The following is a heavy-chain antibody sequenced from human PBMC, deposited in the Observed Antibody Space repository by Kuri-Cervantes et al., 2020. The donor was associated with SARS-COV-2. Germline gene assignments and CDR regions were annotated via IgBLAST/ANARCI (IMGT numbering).Heavy chain of an antibody. J-gene: IGHJ4*02. CDR1: GFTFSSYA. CDR3: ARDPDYYDSSGYYGGFDY. V-gene: IGHV3-30*04. Sequence: GGSLRLSCAASGFTFSSYAMHWVRQAPGKGLEWVAVISYDGSNKYYADSVKGRFTISRDNSKNTLYPQMNSLRAEDTAVYYCARDPDYYDSSGYYGGFDYWGQGTLVTVSS. D-gene: IGHD3-22*01. CDR2: ISYDGSNK.